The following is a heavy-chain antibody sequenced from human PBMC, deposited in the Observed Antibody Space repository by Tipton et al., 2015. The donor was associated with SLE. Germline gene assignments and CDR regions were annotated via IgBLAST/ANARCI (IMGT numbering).Heavy chain of an antibody. CDR1: GFTFSSYW. J-gene: IGHJ6*03. D-gene: IGHD3-16*02. CDR2: INSDGSST. Sequence: SLRLSCAASGFTFSSYWMHWVRQAPGKGLVWVSRINSDGSSTSYADSVKGRFTISRDNAKNTLYLQMNSLRAEDTAVYYCAKGAHYVWGSYPSYYYYMDVWGKGTTVTVSS. V-gene: IGHV3-74*01. CDR3: AKGAHYVWGSYPSYYYYMDV.